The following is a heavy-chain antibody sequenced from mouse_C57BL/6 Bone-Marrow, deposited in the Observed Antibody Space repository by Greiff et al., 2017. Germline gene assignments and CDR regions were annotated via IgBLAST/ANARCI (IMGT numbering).Heavy chain of an antibody. J-gene: IGHJ2*01. Sequence: EVQVVESGGGLVQPGGSMKLSCVASGFTFSNYWMNWVRQSPEKGLEWVAQIRLKSDNYATHYAESVKGRFTISRDDSKSSVYLQMNNLRAEDTGIYYCTRDDGYYDYWGQNTTLTDSS. CDR3: TRDDGYYDY. D-gene: IGHD2-3*01. CDR2: IRLKSDNYAT. CDR1: GFTFSNYW. V-gene: IGHV6-3*01.